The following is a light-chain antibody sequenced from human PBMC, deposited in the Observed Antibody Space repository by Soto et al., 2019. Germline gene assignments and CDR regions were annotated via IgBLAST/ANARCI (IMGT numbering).Light chain of an antibody. CDR2: GAS. CDR1: QSVSSD. V-gene: IGKV3-15*01. J-gene: IGKJ4*01. CDR3: QQRSNWPF. Sequence: EVVMTQSPATLSVSPGERATLSCRASQSVSSDLAWYQHKPGQAPRLLIYGASSRATGIPVRFSGSGSGTEFTLTISSLQSEDVAVYYCQQRSNWPFFGGGTKVEIK.